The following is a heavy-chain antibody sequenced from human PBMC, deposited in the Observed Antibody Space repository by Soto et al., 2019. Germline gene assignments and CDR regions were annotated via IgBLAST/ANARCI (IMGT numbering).Heavy chain of an antibody. Sequence: QVQLQESGPGLVKPSETLSLTCSVSGVSISSYYWSWVRQPPGKGLEWIGYISYSGNTNYNPSLNRRVTIAVDTSNNQFYLKLRSVTAADTAVYYCARRRGFDALRLHYFDHWGQGTLVTVSS. CDR2: ISYSGNT. D-gene: IGHD2-15*01. CDR1: GVSISSYY. CDR3: ARRRGFDALRLHYFDH. J-gene: IGHJ4*02. V-gene: IGHV4-59*08.